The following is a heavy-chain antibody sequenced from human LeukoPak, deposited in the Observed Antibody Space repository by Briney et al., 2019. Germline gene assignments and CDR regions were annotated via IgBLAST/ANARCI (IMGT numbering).Heavy chain of an antibody. CDR1: GFTVSSNY. D-gene: IGHD5-18*01. Sequence: GGSLRLSCAASGFTVSSNYMSWVRQAPGKGLEWVSVIYSGGIYNDGTTNYGDSVKGRFTISRDNSKNTPYLQMNSLRAEDTAVYYCARRELLGYSYGLRTFNIWGQGTTVTVSS. V-gene: IGHV3-66*04. CDR3: ARRELLGYSYGLRTFNI. CDR2: IYSGGIYNDGTT. J-gene: IGHJ3*02.